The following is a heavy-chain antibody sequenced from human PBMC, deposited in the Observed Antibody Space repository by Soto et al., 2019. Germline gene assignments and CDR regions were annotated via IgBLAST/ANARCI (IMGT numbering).Heavy chain of an antibody. CDR1: GGSIRSSSYS. J-gene: IGHJ4*02. Sequence: QLRLQESGPGLVKPSETLSLTCTVSGGSIRSSSYSWGWIRQTPGKGLEWIGNIYYSGGTYYNPSLQSRVTISVDTSKSQFSLKLSSVTAADTAVYYCASPYCTGPTCYAIDYWGQGTLVTVSS. CDR2: IYYSGGT. CDR3: ASPYCTGPTCYAIDY. D-gene: IGHD2-15*01. V-gene: IGHV4-39*01.